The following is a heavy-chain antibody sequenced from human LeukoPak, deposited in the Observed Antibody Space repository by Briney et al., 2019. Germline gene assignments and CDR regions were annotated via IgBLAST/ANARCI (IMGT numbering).Heavy chain of an antibody. CDR2: ISSSGSTI. D-gene: IGHD2-2*01. J-gene: IGHJ4*02. CDR1: GFTFSDYY. Sequence: PGGSLRLSCAASGFTFSDYYMSWIRQAPGKGLEWVSYISSSGSTIYYADSVKGRFTISRDNAKNSLYLQMNSLRAEDTAVYHCARPYCSSTSCYAHYWGQGTLVTVSS. V-gene: IGHV3-11*01. CDR3: ARPYCSSTSCYAHY.